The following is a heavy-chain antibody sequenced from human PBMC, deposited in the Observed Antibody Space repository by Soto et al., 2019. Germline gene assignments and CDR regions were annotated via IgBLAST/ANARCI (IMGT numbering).Heavy chain of an antibody. D-gene: IGHD2-15*01. Sequence: ASVKVSCKASGGTFSSYAISWVRQAPGQGLEWMGGIIPILGIANYAQKFQGRVTITADKSTSTAYMELSSLRSEDTAVYYCASAGPSLHGSGGSCYSYYYYGMDVWGQGTTVTVSS. V-gene: IGHV1-69*10. CDR3: ASAGPSLHGSGGSCYSYYYYGMDV. J-gene: IGHJ6*02. CDR2: IIPILGIA. CDR1: GGTFSSYA.